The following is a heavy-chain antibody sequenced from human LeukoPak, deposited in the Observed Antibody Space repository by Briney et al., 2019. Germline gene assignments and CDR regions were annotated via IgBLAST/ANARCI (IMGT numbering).Heavy chain of an antibody. CDR3: ARPMCYYDSSGYGYYFDY. CDR2: INHSGST. CDR1: GGSFSGYY. D-gene: IGHD3-22*01. V-gene: IGHV4-34*01. Sequence: SETLSLTCAVYGGSFSGYYWSWIRQPPGKGLEWIGEINHSGSTNYNPSLKSRVTISVDTSKNQFSLKLSSVTAADTAVYYCARPMCYYDSSGYGYYFDYWGQGTLVTVSS. J-gene: IGHJ4*02.